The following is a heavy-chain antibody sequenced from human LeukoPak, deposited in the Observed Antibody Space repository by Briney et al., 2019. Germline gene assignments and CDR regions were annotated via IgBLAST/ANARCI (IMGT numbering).Heavy chain of an antibody. Sequence: GGSLRLSCAASGFTFSSYAMNWVRQAPGKGLEWVSYISSSGSTIYYADSVKGRFTISRDNAKNSLYLQMNSLRAEDTAVYYCARDFIWFGESYFDYWGQGTLVTVSS. CDR3: ARDFIWFGESYFDY. J-gene: IGHJ4*02. D-gene: IGHD3-10*01. V-gene: IGHV3-48*03. CDR2: ISSSGSTI. CDR1: GFTFSSYA.